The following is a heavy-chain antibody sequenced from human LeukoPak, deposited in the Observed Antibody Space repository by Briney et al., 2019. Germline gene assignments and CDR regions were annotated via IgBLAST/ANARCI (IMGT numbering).Heavy chain of an antibody. CDR2: IYYSGST. J-gene: IGHJ4*02. Sequence: SETLSLTCTVSGGSISSGGYYWRWIRQHPGKGLEWIGYIYYSGSTYYNPSLKSRVTISVDTSKNQFSLKLSSVTAADTAVYYCARDYYGSGSYIDYWGQGTLVTVSS. V-gene: IGHV4-31*03. D-gene: IGHD3-10*01. CDR3: ARDYYGSGSYIDY. CDR1: GGSISSGGYY.